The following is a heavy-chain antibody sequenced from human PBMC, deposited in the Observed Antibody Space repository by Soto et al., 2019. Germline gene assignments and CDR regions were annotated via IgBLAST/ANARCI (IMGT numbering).Heavy chain of an antibody. Sequence: ASETLSLTCTVSGASVSGHFWSWIRQPPGKGLEWIAYIHNSGSSYNPSLKSRVTISVDTSKDQLSLKLSSVIAADSAVYYCAINADVWGQGTTVTVSS. CDR3: AINADV. CDR1: GASVSGHF. V-gene: IGHV4-59*08. J-gene: IGHJ6*02. CDR2: IHNSGS.